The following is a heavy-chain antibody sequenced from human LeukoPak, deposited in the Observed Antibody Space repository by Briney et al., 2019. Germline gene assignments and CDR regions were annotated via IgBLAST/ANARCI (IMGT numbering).Heavy chain of an antibody. CDR3: ASNFGVTPGD. V-gene: IGHV3-48*01. D-gene: IGHD3-3*01. CDR2: ISSSSATI. CDR1: GFSLSAYN. J-gene: IGHJ1*01. Sequence: PGGSLRLSCEGSGFSLSAYNMNWVRQAPGKGLESVSYISSSSATIFYADSVRGRFTISGDNAKNSLYLQMNSLRPEDTAVYFCASNFGVTPGDWGQGTLVTVSS.